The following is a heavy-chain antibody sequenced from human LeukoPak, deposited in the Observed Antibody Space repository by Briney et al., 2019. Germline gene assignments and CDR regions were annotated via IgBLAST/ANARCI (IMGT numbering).Heavy chain of an antibody. CDR2: IYYSGST. J-gene: IGHJ6*02. V-gene: IGHV4-59*01. Sequence: SETLSLTCTVSGGPISSYYWSWVRQPPGKGLEWIGYIYYSGSTNYNPSLKSRVTISVDTSKNQFSLKLSSVTAADTAVYYCARDSRAAMEYYYGMDVWGQGTTVTVSS. CDR3: ARDSRAAMEYYYGMDV. CDR1: GGPISSYY. D-gene: IGHD5-18*01.